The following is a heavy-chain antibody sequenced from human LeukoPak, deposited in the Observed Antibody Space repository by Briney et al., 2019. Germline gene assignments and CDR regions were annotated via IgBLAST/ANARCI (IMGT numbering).Heavy chain of an antibody. CDR3: ARKGGITSTADY. CDR2: INPSGGTT. D-gene: IGHD1-1*01. J-gene: IGHJ4*02. Sequence: PRASVKVSCKASGYTFTNYYMHWVRQAPGQGLEWMAIINPSGGTTTYAQKFQGRVTVSTDTSTSTVYMELSSLRSEDTAVYYCARKGGITSTADYWGQGTLVTVSS. V-gene: IGHV1-46*01. CDR1: GYTFTNYY.